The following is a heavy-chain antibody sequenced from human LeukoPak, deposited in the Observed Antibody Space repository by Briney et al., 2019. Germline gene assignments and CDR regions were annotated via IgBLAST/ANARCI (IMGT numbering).Heavy chain of an antibody. Sequence: GGSLRLSCAASGFIFRDYHMNWIRQAPGKGLEWVSYISPGGDATYFADSVRGRFTISRDNAKNSLYLQTNSLTAEDAAVYYCARDRSYYYMDVWGKGTTVTVSS. J-gene: IGHJ6*03. CDR3: ARDRSYYYMDV. CDR2: ISPGGDAT. CDR1: GFIFRDYH. V-gene: IGHV3-11*01.